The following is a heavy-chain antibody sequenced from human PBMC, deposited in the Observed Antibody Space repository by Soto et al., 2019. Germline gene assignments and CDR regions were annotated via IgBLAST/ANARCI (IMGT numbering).Heavy chain of an antibody. J-gene: IGHJ6*02. Sequence: PGGSLSLSCAASGFTFSSYGMHWVRQAPGKGLEWVAVISYDGSNKYYADSVKGRFTISRDNSKNTLYLQVHSLRAEDAAAYYCAKAVTISGAVYYGMDVWGQGTRVTVSS. V-gene: IGHV3-30*18. CDR1: GFTFSSYG. CDR2: ISYDGSNK. D-gene: IGHD3-3*01. CDR3: AKAVTISGAVYYGMDV.